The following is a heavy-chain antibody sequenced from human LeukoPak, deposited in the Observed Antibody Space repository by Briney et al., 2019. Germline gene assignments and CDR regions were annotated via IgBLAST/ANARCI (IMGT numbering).Heavy chain of an antibody. D-gene: IGHD3-22*01. J-gene: IGHJ2*01. CDR3: TTHQYYYDSSGYYPRGWYFDL. Sequence: GGSLRLSCTASGFTFGDYAMSWFRQAPGKGLEWVGFIRSKAYGGTTEYAASVKGRFTISRDDSKSIAYLQMNSLKTEDTAVYYCTTHQYYYDSSGYYPRGWYFDLWGRGTLVTVSS. V-gene: IGHV3-49*03. CDR2: IRSKAYGGTT. CDR1: GFTFGDYA.